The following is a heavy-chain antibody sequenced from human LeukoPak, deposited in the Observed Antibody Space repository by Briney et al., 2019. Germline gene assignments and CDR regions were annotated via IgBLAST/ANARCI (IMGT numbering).Heavy chain of an antibody. J-gene: IGHJ3*02. D-gene: IGHD3-22*01. V-gene: IGHV3-30*03. CDR3: RLGYYYDSSGYYDAFDI. CDR2: ISYDGSNK. CDR1: GFTFSSYG. Sequence: PGRSLRLSCAASGFTFSSYGMNWVRQAPGKGLEWVADISYDGSNKYYADSVKGRFTISRDNSKNTLYLQMNSLRAEDTAVYYSRLGYYYDSSGYYDAFDIWGQGTMVTVSS.